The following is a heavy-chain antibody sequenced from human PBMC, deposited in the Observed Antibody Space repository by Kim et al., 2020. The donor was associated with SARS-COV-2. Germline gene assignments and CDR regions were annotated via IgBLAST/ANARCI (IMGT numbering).Heavy chain of an antibody. D-gene: IGHD2-2*01. CDR2: IYASGKT. Sequence: GGSLRLSCAASGFSVSGDYMNWVRQSPGKGLEWVSTIYASGKTYYAESVTGRFTISRDTSENTVNLQMNSLRAEDSAVYYCARDNPRPLVVPLAMGLAYGMDVWGRGTTVIVSS. V-gene: IGHV3-53*01. J-gene: IGHJ6*02. CDR1: GFSVSGDY. CDR3: ARDNPRPLVVPLAMGLAYGMDV.